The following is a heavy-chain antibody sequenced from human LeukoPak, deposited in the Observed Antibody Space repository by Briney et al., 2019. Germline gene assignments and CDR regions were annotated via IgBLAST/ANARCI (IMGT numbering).Heavy chain of an antibody. CDR3: ASGAEYCGGDCYDKYYFDY. CDR2: ISPNSGGT. V-gene: IGHV1-2*02. D-gene: IGHD2-21*02. Sequence: ASVKVSCKASGYTFTGYYMHWVRQAPGQGLEWMGWISPNSGGTNYAQTFQGRVTMTRDTSISTAYMELSRLRSDDTAVYFCASGAEYCGGDCYDKYYFDYWGQGTLVTVSS. CDR1: GYTFTGYY. J-gene: IGHJ4*02.